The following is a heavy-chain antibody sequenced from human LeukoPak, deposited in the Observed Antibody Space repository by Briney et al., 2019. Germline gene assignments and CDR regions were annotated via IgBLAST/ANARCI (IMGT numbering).Heavy chain of an antibody. Sequence: ASVKVSCKTSGYIFTNYGINWVRQAPGQGLEWMGWISAYNGNTKYAQKLQGRVTMTTDTSTSTAYMELRSLRSDDTAVYYCARLPTIAAPAWTYRPFDPWGQGTLVTVSS. CDR2: ISAYNGNT. CDR3: ARLPTIAAPAWTYRPFDP. CDR1: GYIFTNYG. D-gene: IGHD6-13*01. V-gene: IGHV1-18*04. J-gene: IGHJ5*02.